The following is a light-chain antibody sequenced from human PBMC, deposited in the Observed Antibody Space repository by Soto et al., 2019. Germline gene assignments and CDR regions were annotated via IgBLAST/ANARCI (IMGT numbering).Light chain of an antibody. CDR1: SSDLGNYNY. V-gene: IGLV2-14*01. CDR3: SSYTSDNIVV. CDR2: GVS. J-gene: IGLJ2*01. Sequence: QSALTQPASVSGSPGQSISISCTGTSSDLGNYNYVSWYQQHPGKAPQLMIYGVSNRPSGVSNRFSGSKSGNTASLTISGLQAEEEADYYCSSYTSDNIVVFGGGTKLTVL.